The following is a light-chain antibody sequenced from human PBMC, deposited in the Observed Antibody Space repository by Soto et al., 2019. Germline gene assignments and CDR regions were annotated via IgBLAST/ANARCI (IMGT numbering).Light chain of an antibody. CDR3: LQYNSYSS. V-gene: IGKV1-5*03. CDR2: KAS. J-gene: IGKJ1*01. CDR1: QSISSG. Sequence: DIQITQSPATVSPSVGDRVTITGRASQSISSGLDWYQQRTGKAPKVLIYKASSLESGVPSRFSGSGSGTEFTLTTSSLQPDDFATYYCLQYNSYSSCGQVTMVDI.